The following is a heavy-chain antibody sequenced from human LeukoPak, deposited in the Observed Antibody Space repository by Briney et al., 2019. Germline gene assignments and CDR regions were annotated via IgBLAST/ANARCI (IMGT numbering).Heavy chain of an antibody. Sequence: ASVTVSCKASGYTFTGYYMHWVRQAPGQGLEWMGWINPNSGGTNYAQKFQGRVTMTRDTSISTAYVELSRLRSDDTAVYYCARPGAAAGTFDPWGQGTLVTVSS. CDR2: INPNSGGT. D-gene: IGHD6-13*01. CDR3: ARPGAAAGTFDP. V-gene: IGHV1-2*02. J-gene: IGHJ5*02. CDR1: GYTFTGYY.